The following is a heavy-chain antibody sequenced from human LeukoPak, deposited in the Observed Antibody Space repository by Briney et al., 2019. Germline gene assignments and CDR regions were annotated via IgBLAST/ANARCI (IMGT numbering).Heavy chain of an antibody. CDR3: ARTYTNNAGYYPY. D-gene: IGHD3-22*01. V-gene: IGHV3-53*01. CDR1: GLSVSSTF. J-gene: IGHJ4*02. CDR2: VFGGGGT. Sequence: GGSLRLSCAASGLSVSSTFMSWVRQTPGKGLDWVSSVFGGGGTRYADSVMGRFTISRDNSKSTLYLQMNSLRAEDTAVYYCARTYTNNAGYYPYWGQGTLVTVSS.